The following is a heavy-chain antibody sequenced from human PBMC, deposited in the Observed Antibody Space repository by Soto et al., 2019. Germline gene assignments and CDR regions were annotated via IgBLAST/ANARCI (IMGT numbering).Heavy chain of an antibody. CDR3: AQEPYYCSGGSCYSGPYFDY. D-gene: IGHD2-15*01. CDR2: LSGSGGTT. J-gene: IGHJ4*02. CDR1: GFTFSSYA. V-gene: IGHV3-23*01. Sequence: SLRLSCAASGFTFSSYAMSWVRQTPGKGLEWVSTLSGSGGTTYYADSVKGQFTISRDNSKNTLYLQMNSLRAEDTAVYYSAQEPYYCSGGSCYSGPYFDYWGQGTLVTVS.